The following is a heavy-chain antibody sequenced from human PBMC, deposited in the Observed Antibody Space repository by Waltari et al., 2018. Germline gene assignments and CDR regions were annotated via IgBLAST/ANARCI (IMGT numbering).Heavy chain of an antibody. V-gene: IGHV4-34*01. CDR3: ARGGGGWYYDY. CDR1: GGSFSGYY. J-gene: IGHJ4*02. D-gene: IGHD6-19*01. CDR2: INHSGST. Sequence: QVQLQQWGAGLLKPSETLSLTCAVYGGSFSGYYWSWIRQPPGKGLEWIGEINHSGSTNYNPSLKSRVTISVDTSKNQFSLKLSSVTAADTAVYYCARGGGGWYYDYWGQGTLVTVSS.